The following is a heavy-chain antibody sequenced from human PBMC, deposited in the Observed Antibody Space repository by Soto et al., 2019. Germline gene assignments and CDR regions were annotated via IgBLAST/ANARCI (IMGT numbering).Heavy chain of an antibody. CDR1: GASVSSNSAA. J-gene: IGHJ4*02. Sequence: SQTLSLTCVISGASVSSNSAAWNWIRQSPSSGLEWLGRTFYRSKWYNEYAVSVNSRITINPDTVKNQFSLQLRSLTPDDTAVYYCTRFGGSENYWVQGTPVTVSS. CDR2: TFYRSKWYN. D-gene: IGHD3-10*01. CDR3: TRFGGSENY. V-gene: IGHV6-1*01.